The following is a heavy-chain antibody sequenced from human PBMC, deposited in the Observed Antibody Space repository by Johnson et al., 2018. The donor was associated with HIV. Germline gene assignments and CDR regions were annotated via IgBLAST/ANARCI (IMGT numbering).Heavy chain of an antibody. CDR2: IDWNGGRQ. J-gene: IGHJ3*02. V-gene: IGHV3-20*04. CDR3: ASSSLAWGVDAFDI. D-gene: IGHD3-10*01. CDR1: GFRFDDYG. Sequence: VQLVESGGGVVRPGGSLRLSCAASGFRFDDYGMSWVRQAPGKGLEWVSGIDWNGGRQGYVDSVKGRLTISRDNAKNTLYLQMNSLRVEDTAVYYCASSSLAWGVDAFDIWGQGTKVTVSS.